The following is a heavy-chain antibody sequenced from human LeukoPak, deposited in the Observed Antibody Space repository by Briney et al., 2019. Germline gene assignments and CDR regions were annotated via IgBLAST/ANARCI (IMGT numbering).Heavy chain of an antibody. D-gene: IGHD4-23*01. Sequence: PGGSLRLSCAASGFTFSSYGMHWVRQAPGKGLEWLAVIWYDGNNKYYADSVKGRFTISRDNSKNTLFLQMNSLRGEDTAVYYCATIAPYGGNSLGYWGQGTLVTVSS. J-gene: IGHJ4*02. V-gene: IGHV3-30*02. CDR3: ATIAPYGGNSLGY. CDR1: GFTFSSYG. CDR2: IWYDGNNK.